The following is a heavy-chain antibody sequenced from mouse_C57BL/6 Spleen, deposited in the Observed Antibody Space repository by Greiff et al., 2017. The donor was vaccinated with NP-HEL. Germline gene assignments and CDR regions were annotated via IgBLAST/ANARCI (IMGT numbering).Heavy chain of an antibody. Sequence: EVQRVEPGGGLVKPGGSLKLSCAASGFTFSSYAMPWVRQTPEKRLEWVATISDGGSYTYYPDNVKGRSTISRDNAKNNLYLQMSHLKSEDAAMYYCARDLLRKAMDYWGQGTSVTVSS. V-gene: IGHV5-4*01. CDR2: ISDGGSYT. J-gene: IGHJ4*01. D-gene: IGHD1-1*01. CDR3: ARDLLRKAMDY. CDR1: GFTFSSYA.